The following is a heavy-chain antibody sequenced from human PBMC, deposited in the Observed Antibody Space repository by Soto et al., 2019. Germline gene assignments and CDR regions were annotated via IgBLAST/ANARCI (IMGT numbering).Heavy chain of an antibody. D-gene: IGHD2-2*01. J-gene: IGHJ4*02. CDR1: GGSINSYY. CDR2: IYSSGST. Sequence: LSLTCTVSGGSINSYYWSWIRQSPEKGLEWIGYIYSSGSTNYNPSLKSRVTISVDTSKNQFSLKLSSVTAADTAVYYCARQYCSSTRCYQYFDYWGQGTLVTVSS. V-gene: IGHV4-59*08. CDR3: ARQYCSSTRCYQYFDY.